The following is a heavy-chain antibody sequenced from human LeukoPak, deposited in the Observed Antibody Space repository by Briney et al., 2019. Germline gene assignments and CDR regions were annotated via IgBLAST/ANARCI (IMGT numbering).Heavy chain of an antibody. V-gene: IGHV4-39*07. D-gene: IGHD3-22*01. Sequence: PSGTLSLSCAVSGGAIRSISYYWGWVRPPPGKGMEWIGSIYYSGSTYYNPSLKSRVTISVDTSKSQFSLKLSSVTAADAAVYYCARDARSGYDSSGYYYYYYYGMDVWGQGTTVTVSS. CDR3: ARDARSGYDSSGYYYYYYYGMDV. CDR1: GGAIRSISYY. CDR2: IYYSGST. J-gene: IGHJ6*02.